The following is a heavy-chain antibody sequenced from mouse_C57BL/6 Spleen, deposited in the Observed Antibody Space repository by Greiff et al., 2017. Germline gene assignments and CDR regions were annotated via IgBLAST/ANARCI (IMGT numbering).Heavy chain of an antibody. CDR2: IDPSDSYT. Sequence: QVQLQQPGAELVMPGASVKLSCKASGYTFTSYWMHWAKQRPGQGLEWIGEIDPSDSYTNYNQKFKGKSTLTVDKSSSTAYMQLSSLTSEDSAVYYCARPTVVAERYFDVWGTGTTVTVSS. CDR3: ARPTVVAERYFDV. J-gene: IGHJ1*03. V-gene: IGHV1-69*01. D-gene: IGHD1-1*01. CDR1: GYTFTSYW.